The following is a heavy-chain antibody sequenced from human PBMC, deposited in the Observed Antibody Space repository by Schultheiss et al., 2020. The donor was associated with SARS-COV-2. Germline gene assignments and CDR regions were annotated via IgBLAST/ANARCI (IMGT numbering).Heavy chain of an antibody. CDR2: ISSSGSTI. CDR3: ARAYYDSSGYYPFDY. J-gene: IGHJ4*02. V-gene: IGHV3-48*04. Sequence: GGSLRLSCAASGFTFSGYAMNWVRQAPGKGLEWVSSISSSGSTIYYADSVKGRFTISRDNAKNSLYLQMNSLRAEDTAVYYCARAYYDSSGYYPFDYWGQGTLVTVSS. CDR1: GFTFSGYA. D-gene: IGHD3-22*01.